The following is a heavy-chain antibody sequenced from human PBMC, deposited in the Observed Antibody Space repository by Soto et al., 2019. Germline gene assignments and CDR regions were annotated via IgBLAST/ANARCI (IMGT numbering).Heavy chain of an antibody. Sequence: SVKVSCKASGGTFSSYAISWVRQAPGQGLEWMGGIIPIFGTANYAQKFQGRVTITADESTSTAYMELSSLRSEDTAAYYCAREGPGVLVPAWYFDYWGQGTLVTVSS. J-gene: IGHJ4*02. D-gene: IGHD2-2*01. CDR1: GGTFSSYA. CDR2: IIPIFGTA. V-gene: IGHV1-69*13. CDR3: AREGPGVLVPAWYFDY.